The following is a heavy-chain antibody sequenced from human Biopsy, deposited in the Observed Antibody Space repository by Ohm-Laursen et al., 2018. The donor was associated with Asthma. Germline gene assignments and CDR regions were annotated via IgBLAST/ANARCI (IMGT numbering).Heavy chain of an antibody. D-gene: IGHD5-12*01. CDR1: GDSLGSFINYA. Sequence: SVKVSCKSSGDSLGSFINYAISWVRQAPRQGLEWMGGLIPVLGTADYAPMFEGGVTITADESTSTAYLELTSLRFEDTAVYYCARGYSGTDRIVYYYSGMEVWGQGTTVTVSS. CDR2: LIPVLGTA. J-gene: IGHJ6*02. CDR3: ARGYSGTDRIVYYYSGMEV. V-gene: IGHV1-69*13.